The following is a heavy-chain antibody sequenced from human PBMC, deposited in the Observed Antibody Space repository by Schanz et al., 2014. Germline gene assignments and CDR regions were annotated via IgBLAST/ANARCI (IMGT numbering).Heavy chain of an antibody. CDR3: ARDKGGYYPFDY. CDR1: GFTFSSYG. Sequence: QVQLVESGGGVVQPGRSLRLSCAASGFTFSSYGMHWVRQAPGKRLEWVAVISYDGINKYYADSVKGRFTISRDNSKNTLYLQMHSLSAEDTAVDYCARDKGGYYPFDYWGQGSLVTVSS. CDR2: ISYDGINK. D-gene: IGHD3-22*01. V-gene: IGHV3-30*19. J-gene: IGHJ4*02.